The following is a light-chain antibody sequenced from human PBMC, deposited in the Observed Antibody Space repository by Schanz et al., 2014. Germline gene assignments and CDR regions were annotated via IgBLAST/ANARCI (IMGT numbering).Light chain of an antibody. CDR1: QGISNY. J-gene: IGKJ1*01. CDR2: AAS. V-gene: IGKV1-27*01. Sequence: DIQMTQSPSSLSASVGDRVTLTCRASQGISNYVAWYQQKPGKVPRLLIYAASTLHSGVPSRFRGSGSGTDFTLTINSLQPEDVATYYCQKYNGAPPWTFGQGTKGEI. CDR3: QKYNGAPPWT.